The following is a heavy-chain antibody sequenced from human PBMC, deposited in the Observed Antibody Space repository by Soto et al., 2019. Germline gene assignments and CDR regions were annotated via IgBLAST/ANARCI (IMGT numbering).Heavy chain of an antibody. CDR2: INPETGGT. Sequence: ASVKVSCKASGYTFTGYYVHWVREAPGQGLEWMGRINPETGGTSYAQKFQGRVTLSRDTSINTAYLELSSLRFDDAAVYFCARERFQVISDGMDVWGQGTTVTAP. V-gene: IGHV1-2*06. J-gene: IGHJ6*02. CDR1: GYTFTGYY. D-gene: IGHD2-21*01. CDR3: ARERFQVISDGMDV.